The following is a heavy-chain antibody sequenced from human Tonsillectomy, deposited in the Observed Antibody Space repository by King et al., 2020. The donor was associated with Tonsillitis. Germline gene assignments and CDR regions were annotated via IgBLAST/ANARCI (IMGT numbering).Heavy chain of an antibody. D-gene: IGHD3-9*01. CDR3: AHSNFEILTGPFDS. V-gene: IGHV2-5*01. Sequence: TLKESGPTLVKPTQTLTLTCSFSGFSLTTTGEGVGWIRQPPGKALEWLAFIYWHDDKRYSPSLKNRLTITKDTSKNQVFLMMTNIDSVDTATYYCAHSNFEILTGPFDSWGQGMLVTVSS. CDR1: GFSLTTTGEG. CDR2: IYWHDDK. J-gene: IGHJ4*02.